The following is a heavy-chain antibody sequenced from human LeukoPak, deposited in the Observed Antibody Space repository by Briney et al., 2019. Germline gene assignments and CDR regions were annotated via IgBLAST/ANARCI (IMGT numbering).Heavy chain of an antibody. CDR3: AREVGQQLVPGGTRYYYYYYMDV. J-gene: IGHJ6*03. CDR1: GDSVSSNSAA. Sequence: SQTLSLTCAISGDSVSSNSAAWNWIRQSPSRGLEWLGRTYYRSKWYNDYAVSVKSRITINPDTSKNQFSLQLNSVTPEDTAVYYCAREVGQQLVPGGTRYYYYYYMDVWGKGTTVTISS. D-gene: IGHD6-13*01. CDR2: TYYRSKWYN. V-gene: IGHV6-1*01.